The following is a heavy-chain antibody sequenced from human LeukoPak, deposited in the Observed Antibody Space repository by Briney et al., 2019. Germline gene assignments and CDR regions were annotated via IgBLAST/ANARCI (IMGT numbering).Heavy chain of an antibody. CDR1: GYSFTSYW. V-gene: IGHV5-51*01. CDR2: IYPGDSDT. Sequence: GESLKISCQVSGYSFTSYWIGWVRQMPGKGLEWMGIIYPGDSDTRYSPSFQGQVTISADKSISTAYLQWSSLKASDTAMYYCARLARDGYNWGFFDYWGQGTLVTVSS. D-gene: IGHD5-24*01. J-gene: IGHJ4*02. CDR3: ARLARDGYNWGFFDY.